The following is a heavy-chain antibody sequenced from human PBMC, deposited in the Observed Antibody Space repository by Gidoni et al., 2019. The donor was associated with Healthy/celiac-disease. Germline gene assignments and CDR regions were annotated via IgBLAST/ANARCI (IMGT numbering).Heavy chain of an antibody. CDR1: GGSISSSSYY. CDR3: ARGIDTYYDLWSGYENWFDP. CDR2: IYYSGST. V-gene: IGHV4-39*01. Sequence: QLQLQESGPGLVKPSETLSLTCTVSGGSISSSSYYWGWIRQPPGKGLEWIGSIYYSGSTYYNPSRKSRVTISVDTSKNQFSLKLSSVTAADTAVYYCARGIDTYYDLWSGYENWFDPWGQGTLVTVSS. D-gene: IGHD3-3*01. J-gene: IGHJ5*02.